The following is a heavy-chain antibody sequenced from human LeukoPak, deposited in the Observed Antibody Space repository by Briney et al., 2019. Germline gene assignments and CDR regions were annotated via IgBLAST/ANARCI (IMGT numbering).Heavy chain of an antibody. J-gene: IGHJ6*02. V-gene: IGHV1-2*02. CDR2: INPNSGGT. Sequence: ASVKVSCKASGYTFTGYYMHWVRQAPGQGLEWMGWINPNSGGTNYAQKFQGRVTMTRDTSISTAYMELSRLRSDDTAVYYCARDIVVVPAAMDPYHYYGMDVWGQGTTVTVSS. CDR1: GYTFTGYY. CDR3: ARDIVVVPAAMDPYHYYGMDV. D-gene: IGHD2-2*01.